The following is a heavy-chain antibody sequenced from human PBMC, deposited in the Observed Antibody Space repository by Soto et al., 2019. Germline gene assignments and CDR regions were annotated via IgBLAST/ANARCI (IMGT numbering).Heavy chain of an antibody. CDR3: ARDMISVTGTGLVWDY. D-gene: IGHD1-7*01. CDR1: GYSFKYYG. Sequence: GASVKVSCKGSGYSFKYYGISWVRQAPGQGLEWLAWISAYTGNTNYAQNLQGRLTVTADTYTNTAYLKVRGLRSTDTAVYYCARDMISVTGTGLVWDYWGQGSLVTVSS. J-gene: IGHJ4*02. V-gene: IGHV1-18*01. CDR2: ISAYTGNT.